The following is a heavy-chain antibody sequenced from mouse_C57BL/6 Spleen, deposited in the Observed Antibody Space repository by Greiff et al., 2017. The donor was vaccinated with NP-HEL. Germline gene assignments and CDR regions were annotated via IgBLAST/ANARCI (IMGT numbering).Heavy chain of an antibody. D-gene: IGHD5-1*01. J-gene: IGHJ2*01. V-gene: IGHV5-17*01. CDR1: GFTFSDYG. CDR2: ISSGSSTI. CDR3: ARRSTNYFDY. Sequence: EVHLVESGGGLVKPGGSLKLSCAASGFTFSDYGMHWVRQAPEKGLEWVAYISSGSSTIYDADTVKGRFTISRDNAKNTLFLQMTSLRSEDTAMYYCARRSTNYFDYWGQGTTLTVSS.